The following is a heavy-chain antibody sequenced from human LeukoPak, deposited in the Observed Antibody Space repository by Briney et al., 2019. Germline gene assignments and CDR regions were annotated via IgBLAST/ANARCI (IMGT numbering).Heavy chain of an antibody. Sequence: SETLSITCAVSGGSISSGGYSWSWIRQPPGKGLEWIGYIYHSGSTYYNPSLKSRVTISVDRSKNQFSLKLSSVTAADTAVYYCARESYFDWLLDYWGQGTLVTVSS. J-gene: IGHJ4*02. V-gene: IGHV4-30-2*01. CDR1: GGSISSGGYS. CDR2: IYHSGST. CDR3: ARESYFDWLLDY. D-gene: IGHD3-9*01.